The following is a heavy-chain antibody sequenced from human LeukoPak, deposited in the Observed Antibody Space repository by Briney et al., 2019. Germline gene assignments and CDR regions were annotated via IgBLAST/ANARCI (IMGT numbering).Heavy chain of an antibody. CDR2: ISGSGGST. CDR3: AKGSKVVPAAIVDY. CDR1: GFTFSSYA. J-gene: IGHJ4*02. V-gene: IGHV3-23*01. D-gene: IGHD2-2*01. Sequence: GGSLRLSCAASGFTFSSYAMSWVRQAPGKGLEWVSAISGSGGSTYYADSVKGRFTISRDNSKNTLYLQMNSLRAEDTAVYCCAKGSKVVPAAIVDYWGQGTLVTVSS.